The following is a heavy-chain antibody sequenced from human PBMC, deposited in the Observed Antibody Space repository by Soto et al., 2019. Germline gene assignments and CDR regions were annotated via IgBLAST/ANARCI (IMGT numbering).Heavy chain of an antibody. CDR3: AVTRDIAARVTFDY. D-gene: IGHD5-12*01. J-gene: IGHJ4*02. CDR1: GYTFTSYG. CDR2: ISAYNGNT. Sequence: QVQLVQSGAEVKKPGASVKVSCKASGYTFTSYGISWVRQAPGQGLEWMGWISAYNGNTNYAQKLQGRVTMTTDTXXGTTYMELRSLGSDDTAVYYCAVTRDIAARVTFDYWGQGTLVTVSS. V-gene: IGHV1-18*01.